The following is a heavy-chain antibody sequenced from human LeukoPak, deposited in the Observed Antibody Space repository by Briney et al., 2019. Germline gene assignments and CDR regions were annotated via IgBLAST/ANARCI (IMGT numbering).Heavy chain of an antibody. CDR2: INHTGST. CDR1: GGSLSRYY. J-gene: IGHJ6*02. V-gene: IGHV4-34*01. D-gene: IGHD3/OR15-3a*01. Sequence: PSETLSLTCVVSGGSLSRYYWSWIRQPPGKGMEWIGEINHTGSTNYNPSLKSRVAISVDTSKNQFSLKLSSVTAADTAVYYCARRSGWTPSYDMDVWGQGTTVTVSS. CDR3: ARRSGWTPSYDMDV.